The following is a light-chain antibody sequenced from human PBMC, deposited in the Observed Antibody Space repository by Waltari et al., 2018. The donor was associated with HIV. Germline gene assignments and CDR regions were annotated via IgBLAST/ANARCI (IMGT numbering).Light chain of an antibody. Sequence: DIVMTQSPDSLAVSLGERATINCKSSQSVLYSSNNKNYLAWYQQRPGHPPKLLIYWASTRESGVPDRFSGSGSGTDFTLTISSLQAEDVAVYYCQQYYCTPLTFGGGTKVEIK. CDR2: WAS. CDR3: QQYYCTPLT. CDR1: QSVLYSSNNKNY. V-gene: IGKV4-1*01. J-gene: IGKJ4*01.